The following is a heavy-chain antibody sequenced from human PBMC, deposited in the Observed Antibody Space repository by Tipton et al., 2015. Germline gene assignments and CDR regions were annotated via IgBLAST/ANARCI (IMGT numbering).Heavy chain of an antibody. D-gene: IGHD6-13*01. Sequence: TLSLTCTVSGGSISGSSYYWGWIRQPPGKGLEWIGTISDSGSTYYNPSLKSRVIISVDTSKNQFSLKLSSVTAADTAVYYCARHFYSSWDYWGQGTLVTVSS. V-gene: IGHV4-39*01. CDR1: GGSISGSSYY. CDR3: ARHFYSSWDY. J-gene: IGHJ4*02. CDR2: ISDSGST.